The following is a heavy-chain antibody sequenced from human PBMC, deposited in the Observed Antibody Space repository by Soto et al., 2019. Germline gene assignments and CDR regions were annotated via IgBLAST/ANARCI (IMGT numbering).Heavy chain of an antibody. V-gene: IGHV1-2*04. CDR1: GYSFTDYH. D-gene: IGHD2-2*02. CDR3: AKGQYQLLYPLHLYYYYGMDV. CDR2: INPKSGGT. Sequence: ASVKVSCKASGYSFTDYHIHWVRQAPGQGLEWLGRINPKSGGTSTAQKFQGWVTMTRDRSISTVYMELTRLRAEDTAVYYCAKGQYQLLYPLHLYYYYGMDVWGQGTTVTDSS. J-gene: IGHJ6*02.